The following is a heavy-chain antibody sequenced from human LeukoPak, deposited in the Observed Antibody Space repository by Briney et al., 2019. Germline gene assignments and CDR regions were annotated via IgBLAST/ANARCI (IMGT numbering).Heavy chain of an antibody. J-gene: IGHJ4*02. D-gene: IGHD5-18*01. CDR2: IYYSGST. Sequence: SETLSLTCTVSGGSISSYHWSWIRQPPGKGLEWIGYIYYSGSTNYNPSLKSRVTISVDTSKNQFSLKLSSVTAADTAVYYCASGYSYGCFDYWGQGTLVTVSS. CDR1: GGSISSYH. CDR3: ASGYSYGCFDY. V-gene: IGHV4-59*01.